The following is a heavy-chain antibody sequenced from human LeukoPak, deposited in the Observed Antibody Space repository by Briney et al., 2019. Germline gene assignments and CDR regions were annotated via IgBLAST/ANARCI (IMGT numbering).Heavy chain of an antibody. Sequence: GGSLRLSCAASGFTFSTYGMHWVRQAPGKGLEWVALIRYDGTNKYYADSVKGRFTISRDNSKNTVYLQMNSLRAEDTAVYYCAKDMSEAVAAKSFDYWGQGTLVTVSS. CDR2: IRYDGTNK. CDR1: GFTFSTYG. V-gene: IGHV3-30*02. D-gene: IGHD6-19*01. CDR3: AKDMSEAVAAKSFDY. J-gene: IGHJ4*02.